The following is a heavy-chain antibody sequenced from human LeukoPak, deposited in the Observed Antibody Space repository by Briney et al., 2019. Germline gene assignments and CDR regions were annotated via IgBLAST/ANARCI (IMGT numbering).Heavy chain of an antibody. D-gene: IGHD3-16*02. Sequence: SETLSLTCTVSGYSISSGYYWGWIRQPPGKGLEWIGSIYHSGSTYYNPSLKSRVTISVDTSKNQFSLKLSSVTAADTAVYYCARASYDYVWGSYRVDAFDIWGQGTILTVSS. CDR3: ARASYDYVWGSYRVDAFDI. V-gene: IGHV4-38-2*02. CDR2: IYHSGST. CDR1: GYSISSGYY. J-gene: IGHJ3*02.